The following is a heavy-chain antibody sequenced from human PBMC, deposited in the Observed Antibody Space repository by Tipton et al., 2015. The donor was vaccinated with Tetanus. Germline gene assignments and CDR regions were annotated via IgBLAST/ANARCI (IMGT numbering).Heavy chain of an antibody. CDR1: GFTFSTYW. V-gene: IGHV3-74*01. Sequence: LSLTCAASGFTFSTYWMQWVRQAPGKGLVWVAHITSDGSTTGYADSVKGRFSISRDNAKDTLYLQMNSLRADDTAVYYCVRDNFGVDYWGRGTLVTVSS. D-gene: IGHD4/OR15-4a*01. CDR2: ITSDGSTT. J-gene: IGHJ4*02. CDR3: VRDNFGVDY.